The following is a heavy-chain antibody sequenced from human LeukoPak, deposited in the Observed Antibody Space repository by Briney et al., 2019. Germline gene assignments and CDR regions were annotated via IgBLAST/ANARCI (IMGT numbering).Heavy chain of an antibody. D-gene: IGHD5/OR15-5a*01. Sequence: GGSLRLSCTASGFNISTYSMNWVRQTPEKGLEWISYSSGGTTTVHYTDSVKGRFTVPRDNAKESLHLIMNSLRADDTAVYYCARVVYPGMDVWGQGNTVTVSS. J-gene: IGHJ6*02. CDR1: GFNISTYS. V-gene: IGHV3-48*04. CDR2: SSGGTTTV. CDR3: ARVVYPGMDV.